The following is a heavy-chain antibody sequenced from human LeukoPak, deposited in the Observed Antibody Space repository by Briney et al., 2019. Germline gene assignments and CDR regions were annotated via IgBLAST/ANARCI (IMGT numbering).Heavy chain of an antibody. CDR2: LNPNNGGT. V-gene: IGHV1-2*02. J-gene: IGHJ4*02. Sequence: ASVKVSCKASGYTFTGFYIHWMRQAPGQAPGQGFEWMGWLNPNNGGTSYAQKFQGRVTMTRDTSISTAYMEVSRLGSDDTAVYYCARSKTIFGVVMPGDPFSGSRDWGQGTLVTVSS. D-gene: IGHD3-3*01. CDR1: GYTFTGFY. CDR3: ARSKTIFGVVMPGDPFSGSRD.